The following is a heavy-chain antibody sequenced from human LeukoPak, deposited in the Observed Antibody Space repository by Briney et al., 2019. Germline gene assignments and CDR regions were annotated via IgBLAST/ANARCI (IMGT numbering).Heavy chain of an antibody. CDR1: GGSFSGYY. V-gene: IGHV4-34*01. CDR2: INHSGST. Sequence: SETLSLTCAVYGGSFSGYYWSWIRQPPGKGLEWIGEINHSGSTNYNPSLKSRVTISVDTSKNQFSLKLSSVTAADTAVYYCARARGYCSGGSCYREYDYWGQGTLVTVSS. CDR3: ARARGYCSGGSCYREYDY. J-gene: IGHJ4*02. D-gene: IGHD2-15*01.